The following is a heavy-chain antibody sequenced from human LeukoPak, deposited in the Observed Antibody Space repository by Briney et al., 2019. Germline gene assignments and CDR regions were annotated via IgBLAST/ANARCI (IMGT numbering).Heavy chain of an antibody. CDR3: AREFRFHYYDSSGYLNYFDY. V-gene: IGHV3-7*01. D-gene: IGHD3-22*01. CDR1: GFTFSSYW. J-gene: IGHJ4*02. CDR2: IKKDGSEK. Sequence: GGSLRLSCAASGFTFSSYWMSWVRQAPGEGLEWVANIKKDGSEKYYVDSVKGRFTISRDNAKNSLYLQMNSLRAEDTAVYYCAREFRFHYYDSSGYLNYFDYWGQGTLVTVSS.